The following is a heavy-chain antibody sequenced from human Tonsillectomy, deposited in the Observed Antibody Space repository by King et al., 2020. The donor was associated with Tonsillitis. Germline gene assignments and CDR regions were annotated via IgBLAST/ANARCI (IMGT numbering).Heavy chain of an antibody. Sequence: QLVESGGDLVQPGGSLRLSCAASGFTFSSYAMSWVRQAPGKGLEWVSAISGSGGSTYYADSMEGRCTISRDNSKNTLYLEMNSLRSEDTAVYYCAKGGATKTGYHAPFDYWGEGTLVTVSS. J-gene: IGHJ4*02. V-gene: IGHV3-23*04. CDR2: ISGSGGST. CDR1: GFTFSSYA. D-gene: IGHD3-9*01. CDR3: AKGGATKTGYHAPFDY.